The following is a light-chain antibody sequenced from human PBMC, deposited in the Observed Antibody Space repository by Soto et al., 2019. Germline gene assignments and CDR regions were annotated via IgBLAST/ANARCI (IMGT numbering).Light chain of an antibody. V-gene: IGKV3-15*01. Sequence: VVTQSPATLSVFPGETATLSRRASQSVSSDLAWYQQRPGQAPRLLIYGASTRATGIPARFRGSGSGTEFRLTISSLQSEDFATYYCQQYNTWHPKMAFGRGTKVEIK. CDR2: GAS. J-gene: IGKJ1*01. CDR1: QSVSSD. CDR3: QQYNTWHPKMA.